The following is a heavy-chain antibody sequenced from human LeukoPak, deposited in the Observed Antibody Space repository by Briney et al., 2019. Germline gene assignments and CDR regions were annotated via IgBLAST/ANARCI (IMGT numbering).Heavy chain of an antibody. Sequence: SETLSLTCAVYGGSFSGYYWSWIRQPPGKGLEWIGEINHSGSTNYNPSLKSRVTISVDTSKNQFSLKLSSVTAADTAVYYCARHVKLERRHYYYYMDVWGKGTTVTISS. V-gene: IGHV4-34*01. J-gene: IGHJ6*03. CDR3: ARHVKLERRHYYYYMDV. CDR2: INHSGST. CDR1: GGSFSGYY. D-gene: IGHD1-1*01.